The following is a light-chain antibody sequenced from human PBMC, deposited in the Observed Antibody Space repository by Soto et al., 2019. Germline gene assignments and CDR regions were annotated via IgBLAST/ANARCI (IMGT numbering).Light chain of an antibody. V-gene: IGLV3-21*04. J-gene: IGLJ1*01. Sequence: SSELTQPPSVSVAPGKTARITCGGNNIGSKSVHWYQQKPGQAPVLAIYFDSDRPSGIPERFTGSNSANTATLTISRVEAEDEDDYYCQVWDSSSDHYVLGNGTELTVL. CDR1: NIGSKS. CDR2: FDS. CDR3: QVWDSSSDHYV.